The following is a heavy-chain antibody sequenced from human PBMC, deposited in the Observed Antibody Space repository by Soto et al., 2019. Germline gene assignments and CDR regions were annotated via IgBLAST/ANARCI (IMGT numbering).Heavy chain of an antibody. CDR3: ARATSKTYYDILTGYYNISVYFDY. CDR2: IYYSGST. V-gene: IGHV4-59*01. D-gene: IGHD3-9*01. CDR1: GGSISSYY. Sequence: PSETLSLTCTVSGGSISSYYWSWIRQPTGKGLEWIGYIYYSGSTNYNPSLKSRVTISVDTSKNQFSLKLSSVTAADTAVYYCARATSKTYYDILTGYYNISVYFDYWGQGTLVTVSS. J-gene: IGHJ4*02.